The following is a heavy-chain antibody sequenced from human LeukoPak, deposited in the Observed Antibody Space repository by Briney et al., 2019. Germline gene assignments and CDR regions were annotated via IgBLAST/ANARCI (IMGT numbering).Heavy chain of an antibody. Sequence: PGGSLRLSCAASGFTFSSYAMHWVRQAPGKGLEWVAVISYDGSNKYYADSVKGRFTISRDNSKNTLYLQMNSLRAEDTAVYYCAREGRSYQLYYFDYWGQGTLVTVSS. CDR2: ISYDGSNK. V-gene: IGHV3-30*14. CDR3: AREGRSYQLYYFDY. D-gene: IGHD2-2*01. J-gene: IGHJ4*02. CDR1: GFTFSSYA.